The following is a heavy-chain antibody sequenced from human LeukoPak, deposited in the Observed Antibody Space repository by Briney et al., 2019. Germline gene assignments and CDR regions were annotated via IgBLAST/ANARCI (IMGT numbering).Heavy chain of an antibody. CDR3: AKDWKRGYYYDSSGYLPDY. CDR1: GFTFSSYG. CDR2: ISYDGSNK. V-gene: IGHV3-30*18. Sequence: PGRSLRLSCAASGFTFSSYGMHWVRQAPGKGLEWVAVISYDGSNKYYADSVKGRFTISRDNSKNTLYLQMNSLRAKDTAVYYCAKDWKRGYYYDSSGYLPDYWGQGTLVTVSS. D-gene: IGHD3-22*01. J-gene: IGHJ4*02.